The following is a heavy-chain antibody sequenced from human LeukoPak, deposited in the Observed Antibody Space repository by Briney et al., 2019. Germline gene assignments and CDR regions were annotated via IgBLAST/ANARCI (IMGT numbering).Heavy chain of an antibody. Sequence: ASEKVSCKASGYTFTSYGISWVRQAPGQGLEWMGWISAYNGNTNYAQKLQGRVTMTTDTSTSTAYMELRSLRSDDTAVYYCARVKYCSSTSCYAGFYYGMDVWGKGTTVTVSS. V-gene: IGHV1-18*04. D-gene: IGHD2-2*01. CDR1: GYTFTSYG. J-gene: IGHJ6*04. CDR3: ARVKYCSSTSCYAGFYYGMDV. CDR2: ISAYNGNT.